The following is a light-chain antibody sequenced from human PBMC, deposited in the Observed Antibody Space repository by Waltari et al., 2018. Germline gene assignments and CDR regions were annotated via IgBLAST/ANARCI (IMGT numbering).Light chain of an antibody. V-gene: IGLV4-69*01. CDR2: VYSDGSH. CDR3: QTGGHGTWV. J-gene: IGLJ3*02. CDR1: SGHSTNV. Sequence: QLVLTQSPSASASLGASVKLTCTLSSGHSTNVIAWLQKRPEKGPRYLMKVYSDGSHNKGDEIPDRFSGSSSGAERYLTISSLQSEDGADYYCQTGGHGTWVFGGGTKLTVL.